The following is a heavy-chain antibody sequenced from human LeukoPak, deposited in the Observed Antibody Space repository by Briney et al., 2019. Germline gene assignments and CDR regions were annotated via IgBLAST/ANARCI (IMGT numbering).Heavy chain of an antibody. CDR2: INHSGST. J-gene: IGHJ4*02. V-gene: IGHV4-34*01. Sequence: SEILSLTCAVYVGSFSVYHWSWIRQPPGKGLEWIGEINHSGSTNYNPSLKSRVTISVDTSKNQFSLELSSVTAADTAVYYCARMAGKYWGQGTLVTVSS. CDR3: ARMAGKY. CDR1: VGSFSVYH. D-gene: IGHD5-24*01.